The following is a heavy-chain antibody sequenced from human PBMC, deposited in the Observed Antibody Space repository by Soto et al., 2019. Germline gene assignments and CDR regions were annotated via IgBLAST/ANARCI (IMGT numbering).Heavy chain of an antibody. CDR2: ISAYSGNT. J-gene: IGHJ6*02. CDR1: GYTFTIYG. V-gene: IGHV1-18*01. Sequence: QVQLVQSGAEVKKPGASVKVSCKASGYTFTIYGISWVRQAPGQGLEWMGWISAYSGNTNYAQKLQGRVTMTTDTSTSTAYMELRSLRSDDTAVYYCARDSYCSGGSCYPPISYYYYGMDVWGQGTTVTVSS. CDR3: ARDSYCSGGSCYPPISYYYYGMDV. D-gene: IGHD2-15*01.